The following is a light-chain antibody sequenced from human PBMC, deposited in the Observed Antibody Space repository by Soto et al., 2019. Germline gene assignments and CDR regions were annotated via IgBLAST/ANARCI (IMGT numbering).Light chain of an antibody. CDR1: SSDIGAYIY. J-gene: IGLJ1*01. CDR2: EVS. CDR3: SSYAGSNNFV. V-gene: IGLV2-8*01. Sequence: QSVLTQPPSASGSPGQSVTISCTGTSSDIGAYIYVSWYQQHPGKAPKLMISEVSRRPSGVPERFSGSKSGNTASLTVSGPQADDEAHYYRSSYAGSNNFVFGTGTKVTVL.